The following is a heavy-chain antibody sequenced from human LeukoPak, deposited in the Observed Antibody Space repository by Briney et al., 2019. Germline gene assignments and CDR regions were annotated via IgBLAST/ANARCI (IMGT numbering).Heavy chain of an antibody. V-gene: IGHV1-69*05. CDR1: GGTFSSYA. Sequence: SVKVSCKASGGTFSSYAISWVRQAPGQGLEWMGGIIPIFGTANYAQKFQGRVTITTDESTSTAYMELSSLRAEDTAVYYCAKDREPDGRWNFDFWGQGTLVTVSS. D-gene: IGHD1-1*01. CDR3: AKDREPDGRWNFDF. J-gene: IGHJ4*02. CDR2: IIPIFGTA.